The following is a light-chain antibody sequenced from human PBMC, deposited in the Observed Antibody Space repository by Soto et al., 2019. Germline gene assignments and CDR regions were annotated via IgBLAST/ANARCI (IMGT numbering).Light chain of an antibody. J-gene: IGKJ1*01. Sequence: DIQMTQSPSSLSASVGDRVTITCQAIQDISNFLNWYQHKPGKAPKLLIYDASNLQTGVPSRFSGSGSGTDFTFTISSLQPEDIATYYCQQYNNFPVFGQGTKVEVK. CDR2: DAS. V-gene: IGKV1-33*01. CDR1: QDISNF. CDR3: QQYNNFPV.